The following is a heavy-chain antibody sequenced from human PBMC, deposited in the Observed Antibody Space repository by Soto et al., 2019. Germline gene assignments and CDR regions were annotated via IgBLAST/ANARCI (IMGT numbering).Heavy chain of an antibody. V-gene: IGHV4-59*01. Sequence: SETLSLTCTVSGGSISSYYWSWIRQPPGKGLEWIGYIYYSGSTNYNPSLKSRVTISVDTSKNQFSLKLSSVTAADTAVYYCARVYSTTYSSSSSPWHFDYWGQGTLVTVSS. J-gene: IGHJ4*02. CDR2: IYYSGST. D-gene: IGHD6-13*01. CDR1: GGSISSYY. CDR3: ARVYSTTYSSSSSPWHFDY.